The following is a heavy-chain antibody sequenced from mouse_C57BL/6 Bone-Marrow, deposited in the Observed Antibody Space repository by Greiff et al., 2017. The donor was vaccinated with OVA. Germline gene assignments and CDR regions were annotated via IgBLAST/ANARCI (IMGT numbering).Heavy chain of an antibody. J-gene: IGHJ4*01. CDR3: APQGFDGYAMDY. V-gene: IGHV5-12*01. Sequence: EVKLVESGGGLVQPGGSLKLSCAASGFTFSDYYMYWVRQTPEKRLEWVAYISNGGGSTYYPDTVKGRFTISRDNAKNTLYLQMSRLKSEDTAMYYCAPQGFDGYAMDYWGQGTSVTVSS. CDR1: GFTFSDYY. CDR2: ISNGGGST. D-gene: IGHD1-1*01.